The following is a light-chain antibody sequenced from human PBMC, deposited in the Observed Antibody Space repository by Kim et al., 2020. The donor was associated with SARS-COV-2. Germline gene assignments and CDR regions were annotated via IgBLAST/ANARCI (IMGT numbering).Light chain of an antibody. CDR3: SSYTRTRTVV. J-gene: IGLJ2*01. Sequence: QLITVSSTGPSRGVGIHDSVPGYQQRPGKAPRLIIYDGTSWPSGISNPSSGSKSANTASQTISGLQAEDGAHYYCSSYTRTRTVVFGGGTQLTVL. CDR1: SRGVGIHDS. CDR2: DGT. V-gene: IGLV2-14*03.